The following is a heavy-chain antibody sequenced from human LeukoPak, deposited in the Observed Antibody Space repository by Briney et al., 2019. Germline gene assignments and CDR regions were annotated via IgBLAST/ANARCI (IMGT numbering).Heavy chain of an antibody. CDR2: IYYSGST. V-gene: IGHV4-39*07. Sequence: SETLSLTCTVSGGSISSSSYYWGWIRQPPGKGLEWIGSIYYSGSTYYNPSLKSRVTISVDTSKNQFSLKLSSVTAADTAVYYCASVVVPAAHPHYWYFDLWGRGTLVTVSS. CDR1: GGSISSSSYY. CDR3: ASVVVPAAHPHYWYFDL. D-gene: IGHD2-2*01. J-gene: IGHJ2*01.